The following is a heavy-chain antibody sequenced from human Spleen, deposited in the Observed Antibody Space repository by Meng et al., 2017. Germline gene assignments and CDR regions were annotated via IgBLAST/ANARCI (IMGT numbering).Heavy chain of an antibody. J-gene: IGHJ4*02. V-gene: IGHV3-23*01. CDR1: GFTFSSYW. D-gene: IGHD5-18*01. CDR3: ASGSGYIYGSNWGYFDH. CDR2: ISTSGGT. Sequence: GGSLRLSCAASGFTFSSYWMSWVRQAPGKGLEWVSGISTSGGTYADSVKGRFTISRDNSKNTMYLQMNSLRAEDTAVYYCASGSGYIYGSNWGYFDHWGQGALVTVSS.